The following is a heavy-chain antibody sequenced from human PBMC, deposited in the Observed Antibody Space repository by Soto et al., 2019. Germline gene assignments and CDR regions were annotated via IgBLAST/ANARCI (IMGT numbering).Heavy chain of an antibody. D-gene: IGHD2-21*01. CDR2: ISRDGSVK. J-gene: IGHJ4*02. CDR1: GFTFSTSG. V-gene: IGHV3-30*03. Sequence: QVQLVESGGGVVQPGTSLRLSCVASGFTFSTSGMHWVRQAPGKGLEWVAVISRDGSVKYYADSVKGRFTISRDTSKNTLYLQMLRLRAEDTALYYRAGELASGYWGQGTLVTVSS. CDR3: AGELASGY.